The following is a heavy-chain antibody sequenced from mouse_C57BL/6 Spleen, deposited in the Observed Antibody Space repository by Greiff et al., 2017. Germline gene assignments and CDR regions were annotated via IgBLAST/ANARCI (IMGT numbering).Heavy chain of an antibody. D-gene: IGHD4-1*01. Sequence: VKPGASVKISCKASGYTFTDYYMNWVKQSHGKSLEWIGDINPNNGGTSYNQKFKGKATLTVDKSSSTAYMELRSLTSEDSAVYYCAELGSDYWGQGTTLTVSS. CDR3: AELGSDY. J-gene: IGHJ2*01. CDR2: INPNNGGT. CDR1: GYTFTDYY. V-gene: IGHV1-26*01.